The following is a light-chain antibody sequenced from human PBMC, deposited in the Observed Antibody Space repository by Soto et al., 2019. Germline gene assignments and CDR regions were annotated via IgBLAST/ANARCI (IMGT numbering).Light chain of an antibody. CDR3: CSYAGRSTLYV. CDR2: DVS. J-gene: IGLJ1*01. V-gene: IGLV2-11*01. Sequence: QSALTQPRSVSGSPGQSVTISCTGTSSDVGGYNYVSWCQQHPGKAPKLMIYDVSKRPSGVPDRFSGSKSGNTASLTISGLQAEDEADYYCCSYAGRSTLYVLGTGTKVTVL. CDR1: SSDVGGYNY.